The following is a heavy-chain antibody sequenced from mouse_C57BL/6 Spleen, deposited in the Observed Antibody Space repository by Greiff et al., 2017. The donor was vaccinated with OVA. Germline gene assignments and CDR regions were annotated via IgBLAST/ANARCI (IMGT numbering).Heavy chain of an antibody. CDR2: IYPGDGDT. CDR1: GYAFSSSW. CDR3: ARSGAMDY. D-gene: IGHD1-3*01. V-gene: IGHV1-82*01. J-gene: IGHJ4*01. Sequence: VQLQQSGPELVKPGASVKISCKASGYAFSSSWMNWVKQRPGQGLEWIGRIYPGDGDTNYNGKFKGKATLTADKSSSTAYMQLSSLTSEDSAVYCCARSGAMDYWGQGTSVTVSS.